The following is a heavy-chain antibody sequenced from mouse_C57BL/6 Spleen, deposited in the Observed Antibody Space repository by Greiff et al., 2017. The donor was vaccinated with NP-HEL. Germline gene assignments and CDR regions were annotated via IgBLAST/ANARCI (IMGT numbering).Heavy chain of an antibody. J-gene: IGHJ2*01. CDR2: INPGSGGT. Sequence: VQLQQSGAELVRPGTSVKVSCKASGYAFTNYLIEWVKQRPGQGLEWIGVINPGSGGTNYNEKFKGKATLTADKSSSTAYMQRSSLTSEDSAVYFWASRWDYFDYWGRGTTLTVSS. CDR1: GYAFTNYL. D-gene: IGHD1-1*02. V-gene: IGHV1-54*01. CDR3: ASRWDYFDY.